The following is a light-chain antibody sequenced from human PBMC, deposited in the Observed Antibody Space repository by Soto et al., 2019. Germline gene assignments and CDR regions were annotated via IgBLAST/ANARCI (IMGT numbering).Light chain of an antibody. CDR1: QSVSSD. J-gene: IGKJ5*01. Sequence: EIVITHSPSTLSVSPGERAPLSCRASQSVSSDXAWYHQKPGQAPRLLISNASNRATGSPARFSGSGSGTDFTRTISSLDPDDFAVYYCQQRSDGPLTFGQGTRLDIK. CDR3: QQRSDGPLT. CDR2: NAS. V-gene: IGKV3-11*01.